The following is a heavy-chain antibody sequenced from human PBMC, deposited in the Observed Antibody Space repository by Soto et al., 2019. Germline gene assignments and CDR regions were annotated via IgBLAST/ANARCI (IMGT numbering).Heavy chain of an antibody. V-gene: IGHV3-73*01. CDR2: IRSKANSYAT. CDR3: TTASLPKEDYYYYYYMDV. J-gene: IGHJ6*03. CDR1: GFTFSGSA. Sequence: PGGSLRLSCAASGFTFSGSAMHWVRQASGKGLEWVGRIRSKANSYATAYAASVKGRFTISRDDSKNTAYLQMNSLKTEDTAVYYCTTASLPKEDYYYYYYMDVWGKGTTVTVSS.